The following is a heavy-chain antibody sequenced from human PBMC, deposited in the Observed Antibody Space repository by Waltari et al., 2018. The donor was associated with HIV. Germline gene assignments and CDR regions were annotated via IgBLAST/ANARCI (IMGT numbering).Heavy chain of an antibody. CDR2: ISWNSGNI. V-gene: IGHV3-9*01. J-gene: IGHJ6*02. Sequence: EAQLVESGGGSVQPGRSLRLSYAASGSTFGNYAMNWVRQAPGKALEWVSGISWNSGNIEYADSVKGRFTISRDNGKNSLYLQMNSLRSEDTGLYYCAKDMGIFYAYGMDVWGQGTAVTVSS. CDR3: AKDMGIFYAYGMDV. CDR1: GSTFGNYA. D-gene: IGHD2-8*01.